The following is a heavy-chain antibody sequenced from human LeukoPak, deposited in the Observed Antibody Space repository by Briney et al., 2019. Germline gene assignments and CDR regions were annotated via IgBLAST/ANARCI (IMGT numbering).Heavy chain of an antibody. CDR3: GRDDYNFWSGSYDYYYYYMDV. J-gene: IGHJ6*03. Sequence: PGGSLRLSCAASGFTFSTCWMSWVRQAPGKGLEWVANINKDGNKKYYVDSVKGRFTISRDNAKKSLYLQMNSLKTEDTAVYYCGRDDYNFWSGSYDYYYYYMDVWGKGTTVTVSS. CDR1: GFTFSTCW. V-gene: IGHV3-7*01. CDR2: INKDGNKK. D-gene: IGHD3-3*01.